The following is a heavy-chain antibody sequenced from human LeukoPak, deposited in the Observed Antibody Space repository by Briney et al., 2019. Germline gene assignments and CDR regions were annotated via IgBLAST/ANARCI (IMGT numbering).Heavy chain of an antibody. CDR3: AKSVGRTGIAAAGTESGYYYYGMDV. CDR1: GFTFSSYS. Sequence: GGSLRLSCAASGFTFSSYSMNWVRQAPGKGLEWVSYISSSSSTIYYADSVKGRFTISRDNAKNSLYLQMNSLRAEDTAVYYCAKSVGRTGIAAAGTESGYYYYGMDVWGQGTTVTVSS. CDR2: ISSSSSTI. V-gene: IGHV3-48*04. J-gene: IGHJ6*02. D-gene: IGHD6-13*01.